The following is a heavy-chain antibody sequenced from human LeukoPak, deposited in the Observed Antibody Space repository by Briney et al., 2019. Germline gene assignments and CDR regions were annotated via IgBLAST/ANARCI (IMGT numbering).Heavy chain of an antibody. J-gene: IGHJ5*02. CDR1: GYTFTNYG. V-gene: IGHV1-18*01. Sequence: ASVKVPCKASGYTFTNYGISWVPHAPGQGLEWRGWISIYNGNTDYAQKLRGRVTMTTDTSTSTAYMELRSLRSDDTAVYYCARITYDFWSGYYMPDDPWGQGTLVTVSS. D-gene: IGHD3-3*01. CDR3: ARITYDFWSGYYMPDDP. CDR2: ISIYNGNT.